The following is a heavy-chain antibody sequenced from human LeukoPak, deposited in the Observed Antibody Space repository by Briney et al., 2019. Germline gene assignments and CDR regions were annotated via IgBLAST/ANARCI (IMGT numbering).Heavy chain of an antibody. CDR3: ARGGGSYFPFDY. Sequence: MASETLSLTCTVSGVSISSYYWSWLRQPAGKGLEWIGRIYTSGSTNYNPSLKSRVTMSVDTSKNQFSLKLSSVTAADTAVYYCARGGGSYFPFDYWGQGTLVTVSS. D-gene: IGHD1-26*01. CDR1: GVSISSYY. V-gene: IGHV4-4*07. CDR2: IYTSGST. J-gene: IGHJ4*02.